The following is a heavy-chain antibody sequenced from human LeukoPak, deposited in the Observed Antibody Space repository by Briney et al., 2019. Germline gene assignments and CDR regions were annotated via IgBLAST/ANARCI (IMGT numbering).Heavy chain of an antibody. J-gene: IGHJ4*02. D-gene: IGHD3-10*01. CDR1: GYTFTSYD. CDR2: MNPNSGNT. Sequence: ASVKVSCKASGYTFTSYDINWVRQATGQGLEWMGWMNPNSGNTGYAQKFQGGVTMTTNTSISTAYMELSSLRSEDTAVYYCARREYGSGSYHLVYWGQGTLVTVSS. CDR3: ARREYGSGSYHLVY. V-gene: IGHV1-8*01.